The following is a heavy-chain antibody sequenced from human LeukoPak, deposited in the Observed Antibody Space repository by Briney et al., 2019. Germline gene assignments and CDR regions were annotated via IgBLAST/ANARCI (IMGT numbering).Heavy chain of an antibody. D-gene: IGHD6-19*01. J-gene: IGHJ4*02. CDR2: IYYSGST. Sequence: SETLSLTCTVSGGSISSYYWSWIRQPPGKGLEWIGYIYYSGSTNYNPSLKSRVTISVDTSKNQFSLKLSSVTAADTAVYYWARHRGIAVAGTEFDYWGQGTLVTVSS. V-gene: IGHV4-59*08. CDR1: GGSISSYY. CDR3: ARHRGIAVAGTEFDY.